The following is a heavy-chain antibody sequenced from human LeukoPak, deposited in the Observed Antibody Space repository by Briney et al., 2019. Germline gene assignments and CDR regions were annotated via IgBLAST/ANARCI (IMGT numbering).Heavy chain of an antibody. CDR2: ISSSGSTI. V-gene: IGHV3-48*03. D-gene: IGHD3-10*01. CDR3: AKDRYSYGSGWYYMDV. J-gene: IGHJ6*03. CDR1: GFTFSSYE. Sequence: GGSLRLSCAASGFTFSSYEMNWVRQAPGKGLEWVSYISSSGSTIYYADSVKGRFTISRDNAKNSLYLQMNSLRAEDMALYYCAKDRYSYGSGWYYMDVWGKGTTVTVSS.